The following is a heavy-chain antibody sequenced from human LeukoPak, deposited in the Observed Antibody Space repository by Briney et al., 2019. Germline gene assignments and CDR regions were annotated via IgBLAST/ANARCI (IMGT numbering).Heavy chain of an antibody. D-gene: IGHD6-13*01. CDR1: GGSISSTNYY. CDR2: IHYSGST. Sequence: SETLSLTCTVSGGSISSTNYYWSWIRQPPGKGLEWIGYIHYSGSTNYNPSLKSRVTISVDTSKNQFSLKLSSVTAADTAVYYCARVVEQQLAYFDYWGQGTLVTVSS. V-gene: IGHV4-61*01. J-gene: IGHJ4*02. CDR3: ARVVEQQLAYFDY.